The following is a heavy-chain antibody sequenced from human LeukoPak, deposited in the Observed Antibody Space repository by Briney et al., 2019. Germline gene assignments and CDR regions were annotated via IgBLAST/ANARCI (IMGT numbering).Heavy chain of an antibody. V-gene: IGHV5-51*01. CDR1: GYSFVSHW. Sequence: GESLKISCKTSGYSFVSHWIVWVRQMPGKGLEWLGIIYPGDCDTRYSPSFQGQVTISADKSISTAYLQWSSLRASDTAMYYCARRPSYDFWSGYYGVDGLDVWGQGTMVTVSS. J-gene: IGHJ3*01. CDR3: ARRPSYDFWSGYYGVDGLDV. CDR2: IYPGDCDT. D-gene: IGHD3-3*01.